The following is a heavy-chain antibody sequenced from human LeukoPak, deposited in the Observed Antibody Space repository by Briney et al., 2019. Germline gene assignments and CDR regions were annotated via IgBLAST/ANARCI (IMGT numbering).Heavy chain of an antibody. Sequence: KPSETLSLTCTVSGGSISSSGHYWGWIRQPPGKGLEWIGSLHYSGSTYHNPSLKSRITISADTSNNQFSLKLSSAAAADTAVYYCARHRDGYNRPLDYWGQGTLVTVSS. D-gene: IGHD5-24*01. CDR3: ARHRDGYNRPLDY. CDR1: GGSISSSGHY. J-gene: IGHJ4*02. V-gene: IGHV4-39*01. CDR2: LHYSGST.